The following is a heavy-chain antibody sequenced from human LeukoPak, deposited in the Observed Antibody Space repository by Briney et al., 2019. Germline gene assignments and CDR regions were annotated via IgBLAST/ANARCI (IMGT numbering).Heavy chain of an antibody. CDR3: ARRSLAAPGKGAFDI. D-gene: IGHD6-13*01. J-gene: IGHJ3*02. Sequence: PSETLSLTCTVSGGSISGYYWSWLRQPPPKGLHWIAYIYSSGSTNCNPSLHSRVTISVHTSKNQFSLKLSSVTAADTAMYYCARRSLAAPGKGAFDIWGQGTMVTVSS. CDR1: GGSISGYY. V-gene: IGHV4-59*08. CDR2: IYSSGST.